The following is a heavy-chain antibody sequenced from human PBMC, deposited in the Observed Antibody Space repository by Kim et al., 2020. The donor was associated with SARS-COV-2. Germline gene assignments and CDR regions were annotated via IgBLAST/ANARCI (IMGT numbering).Heavy chain of an antibody. D-gene: IGHD3-3*01. CDR3: TTDTPYYDFWSGYLTY. CDR1: GFTFSNAW. Sequence: GGSLRLSCAASGFTFSNAWMSWVRQAPGKGLEWVGRIKSKTDGGTTDYAAPVKGRFTISRDDSKNTLYLQMNSLKTEDTAVYYCTTDTPYYDFWSGYLTYWGQGTLVTVSS. CDR2: IKSKTDGGTT. V-gene: IGHV3-15*01. J-gene: IGHJ4*02.